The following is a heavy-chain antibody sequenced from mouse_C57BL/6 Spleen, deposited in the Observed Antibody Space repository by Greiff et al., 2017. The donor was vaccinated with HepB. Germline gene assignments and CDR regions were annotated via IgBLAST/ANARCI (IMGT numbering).Heavy chain of an antibody. J-gene: IGHJ3*01. CDR1: GFTFSSYA. V-gene: IGHV5-4*03. D-gene: IGHD2-3*01. Sequence: EVKVVESGGGLVKPGGSLKLSCAASGFTFSSYAMSWVRQTPEKRLEWVATISDGGSYTYYPDNVKGRFTISRDNAKNNLYLQMSHLKSEDTAMYYCARGGLLRESAYWGQGTLVTVSA. CDR2: ISDGGSYT. CDR3: ARGGLLRESAY.